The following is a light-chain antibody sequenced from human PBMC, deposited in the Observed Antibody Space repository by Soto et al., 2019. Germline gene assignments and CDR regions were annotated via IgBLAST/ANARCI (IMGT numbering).Light chain of an antibody. CDR3: QQYGSSSPMFT. CDR2: GAS. CDR1: QSVDRSY. J-gene: IGKJ2*01. V-gene: IGKV3-20*01. Sequence: EGVLTQSPGTLFLSPGERATLSCRASQSVDRSYLAWYQQRPGQAPRLLIYGASSRATGIPDRFSGSGSGTAFTLTISRLEPEDFAVYFCQQYGSSSPMFTFGQGTKLEIK.